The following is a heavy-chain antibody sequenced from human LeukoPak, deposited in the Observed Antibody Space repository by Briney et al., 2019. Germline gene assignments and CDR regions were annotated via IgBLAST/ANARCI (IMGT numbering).Heavy chain of an antibody. Sequence: GGSLRLSCAASGFTFSSYGMHWVRQAPGKGLEWMAFIQYDGSYKYYADSVKGRFTISRDNSKNTLFLQMNSLRAEDTAVYYCAKSKGSGTYYTNYFDYWGQGALVTVSS. J-gene: IGHJ4*02. CDR1: GFTFSSYG. CDR2: IQYDGSYK. V-gene: IGHV3-30*02. D-gene: IGHD1-26*01. CDR3: AKSKGSGTYYTNYFDY.